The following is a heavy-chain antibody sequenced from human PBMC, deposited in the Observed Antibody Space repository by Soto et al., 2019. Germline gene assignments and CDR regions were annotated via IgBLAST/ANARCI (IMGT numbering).Heavy chain of an antibody. J-gene: IGHJ6*02. CDR1: RGSISSGTNY. D-gene: IGHD3-3*01. CDR2: IYYSGST. Sequence: SETPSLTCTVSRGSISSGTNYWAWIRQPPGKGLEWIANIYYSGSTFYNPSLESRVTISVDTSKNQFSLKLSSVTAADTAVYYCARLRFLESGYYYYYGMDVWGQGTTVTVSS. CDR3: ARLRFLESGYYYYYGMDV. V-gene: IGHV4-39*01.